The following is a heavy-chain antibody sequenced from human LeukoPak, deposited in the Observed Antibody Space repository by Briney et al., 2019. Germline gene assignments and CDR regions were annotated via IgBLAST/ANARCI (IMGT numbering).Heavy chain of an antibody. Sequence: PGASVKFSCKTSGSSFTDPAYHLHRARQGPGQGLEWMGRIDPSSGSTTYAQDLQGRVAMTWATSISTAYMDLTRLRSDDTEVYYCARDNRGSLDYWGQGTQVSVSS. CDR1: GSSFTDPAYH. D-gene: IGHD1-26*01. CDR2: IDPSSGST. V-gene: IGHV1-2*05. CDR3: ARDNRGSLDY. J-gene: IGHJ4*02.